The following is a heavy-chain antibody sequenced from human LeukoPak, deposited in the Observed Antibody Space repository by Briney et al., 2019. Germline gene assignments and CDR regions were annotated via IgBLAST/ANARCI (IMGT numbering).Heavy chain of an antibody. CDR3: ARGRTIFGVVIIGYLLDY. Sequence: SETLSLTCAVYGGSFSGYYWSWIRQPPGKGLEWIGEINHSGSTNCNPSLKSRVTISVDTSKNQFSLKLSPVTAADTAVYYCARGRTIFGVVIIGYLLDYWGQGTLVTVSS. D-gene: IGHD3-3*01. J-gene: IGHJ4*02. CDR1: GGSFSGYY. V-gene: IGHV4-34*01. CDR2: INHSGST.